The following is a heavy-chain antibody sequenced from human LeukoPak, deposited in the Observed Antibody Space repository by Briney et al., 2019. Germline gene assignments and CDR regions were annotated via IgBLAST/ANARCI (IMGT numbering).Heavy chain of an antibody. Sequence: SETLSLTCAVYGGSFSDYYWNWIRQPPGKGLEWIGEINHSGSTNYNPSLKSRVTMSVDTFKNQFSLTLSSVTAADTAVYYCARVQDFVTRGYYLGYWGHGTLVTVSS. J-gene: IGHJ4*01. CDR3: ARVQDFVTRGYYLGY. V-gene: IGHV4-34*01. D-gene: IGHD3-22*01. CDR2: INHSGST. CDR1: GGSFSDYY.